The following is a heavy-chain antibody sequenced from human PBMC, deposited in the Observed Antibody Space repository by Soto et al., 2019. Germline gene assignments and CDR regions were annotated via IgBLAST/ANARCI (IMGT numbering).Heavy chain of an antibody. CDR2: IYSGGST. CDR1: GFSVSSSD. Sequence: GGSLRLSCAASGFSVSSSDMSWVRQVPGEGLEWVSVIYSGGSTHDADYVKGRFIVTRDNYKNTVDLQKNSLLADDKAVYYCGTSSRKDYHFAMDVWGQGTAVTVSS. CDR3: GTSSRKDYHFAMDV. V-gene: IGHV3-53*01. D-gene: IGHD6-6*01. J-gene: IGHJ6*02.